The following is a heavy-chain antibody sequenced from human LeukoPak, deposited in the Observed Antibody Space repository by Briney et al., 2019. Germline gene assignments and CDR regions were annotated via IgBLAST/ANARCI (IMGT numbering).Heavy chain of an antibody. CDR3: ARSDSSSVRAFDV. Sequence: GESLXISXXXXXXXXTNYWIGWVRQXPGKGLEWMGIIYPGDSDTRYRPSFQGQVTISADKSISTAYLQWSSLKASDTAMYYCARSDSSSVRAFDVWGQGTMVIVSS. D-gene: IGHD6-6*01. CDR1: XXXXTNYW. J-gene: IGHJ3*01. V-gene: IGHV5-51*01. CDR2: IYPGDSDT.